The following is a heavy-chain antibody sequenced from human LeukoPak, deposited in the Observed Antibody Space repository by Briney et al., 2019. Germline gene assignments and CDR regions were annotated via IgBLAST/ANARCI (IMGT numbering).Heavy chain of an antibody. V-gene: IGHV3-21*01. D-gene: IGHD6-6*01. CDR2: ISSGSSYI. Sequence: GGSLRLSCAASGFTFSSYSMNWVRQAPGKGLEWVSSISSGSSYIYYADSMKGRFTISRDNAKNSLYLQMNSLRAEDTAIYYCARGAGIAARFWFDPWGQGTLVTVSS. CDR1: GFTFSSYS. J-gene: IGHJ5*02. CDR3: ARGAGIAARFWFDP.